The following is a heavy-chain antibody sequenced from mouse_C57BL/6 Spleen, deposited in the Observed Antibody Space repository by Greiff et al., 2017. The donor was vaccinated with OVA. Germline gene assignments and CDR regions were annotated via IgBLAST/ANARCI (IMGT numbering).Heavy chain of an antibody. J-gene: IGHJ1*03. CDR2: INPSTGGT. CDR1: GYSFTGYY. V-gene: IGHV1-42*01. Sequence: EVQRVESGPELVKPGASVKISCKASGYSFTGYYMNWVKQSPEKSLEWIGEINPSTGGTTYNQKFKAKATLTVDKSSSTAYMQLKSLTSEDSAVYYCARREYFDVWGTGTTVTVSS. CDR3: ARREYFDV.